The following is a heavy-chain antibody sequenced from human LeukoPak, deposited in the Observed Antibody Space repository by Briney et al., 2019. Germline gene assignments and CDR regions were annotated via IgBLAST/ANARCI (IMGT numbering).Heavy chain of an antibody. CDR2: ISPYNGNT. CDR1: GDIFTNYG. J-gene: IGHJ4*02. Sequence: ASVKVSCKASGDIFTNYGISWVRQAPGQGLEWMGWISPYNGNTNYPPKLQGRVTLTTDTSTTTAYMELRSLRSDDTAVYYCARVNLRAFDYWGQGTLVTVSS. V-gene: IGHV1-18*01. CDR3: ARVNLRAFDY.